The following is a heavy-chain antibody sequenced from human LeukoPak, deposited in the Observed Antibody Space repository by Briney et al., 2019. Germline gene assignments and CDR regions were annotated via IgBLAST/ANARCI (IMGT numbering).Heavy chain of an antibody. CDR1: GGSISGSSRSSYY. J-gene: IGHJ4*02. Sequence: SETLSLTCTVSGGSISGSSRSSYYWGWIRQPPGKGLEWVGGISYSGSTYYNPSLKSRVTISVDTSKNQFSLKLSSVTAADTAVYYCARHRGADTPVYFLWDYWGQGTLVTVSS. CDR2: ISYSGST. D-gene: IGHD6-25*01. CDR3: ARHRGADTPVYFLWDY. V-gene: IGHV4-39*01.